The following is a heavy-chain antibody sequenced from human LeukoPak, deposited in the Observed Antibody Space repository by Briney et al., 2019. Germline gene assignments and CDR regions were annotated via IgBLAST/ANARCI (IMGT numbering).Heavy chain of an antibody. D-gene: IGHD2-8*01. CDR3: ARVPHRTNGVCYYACDY. CDR1: GYTFTSYG. Sequence: ASVKVSCKASGYTFTSYGISWVRQAPGQGLEWMGWISAYNGNTNYAQKLQGRVTMTTDTSTSTAYMELRSLRSDDTAVYYCARVPHRTNGVCYYACDYWGQGTLVTVSS. CDR2: ISAYNGNT. J-gene: IGHJ4*02. V-gene: IGHV1-18*01.